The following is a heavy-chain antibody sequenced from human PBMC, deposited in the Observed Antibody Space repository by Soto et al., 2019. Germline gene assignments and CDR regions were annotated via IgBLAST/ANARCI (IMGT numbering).Heavy chain of an antibody. Sequence: EVQLLESGGGLVQPGGSLRLSCSASGFTFSSYAMSWVRQAPGKGLEWVSAISGSGGSTYYADSVKGRLTISRDNSKNTLYLQMNSLRAEDTAVYYYAKDEQQWPDNWFDPWGQGTLVTVSS. V-gene: IGHV3-23*01. CDR2: ISGSGGST. D-gene: IGHD6-19*01. CDR1: GFTFSSYA. CDR3: AKDEQQWPDNWFDP. J-gene: IGHJ5*02.